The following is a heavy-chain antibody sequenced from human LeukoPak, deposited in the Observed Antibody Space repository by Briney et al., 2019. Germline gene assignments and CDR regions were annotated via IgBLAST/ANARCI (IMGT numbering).Heavy chain of an antibody. CDR1: GGTFSSYA. J-gene: IGHJ3*02. V-gene: IGHV1-69*04. Sequence: GASVKVSCKASGGTFSSYAISWVRQAPGQGLEWMGRIIPIFDIANYAQKFQGRVTITADKSTSTAYMELSSLRSEDTAVYYCARARSDYYDSSGYYYTSGFDIWGQGTMVTVSS. CDR3: ARARSDYYDSSGYYYTSGFDI. D-gene: IGHD3-22*01. CDR2: IIPIFDIA.